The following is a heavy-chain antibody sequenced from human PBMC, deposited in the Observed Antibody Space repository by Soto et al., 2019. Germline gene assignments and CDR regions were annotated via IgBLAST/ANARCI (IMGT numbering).Heavy chain of an antibody. CDR3: ARDSGNCSGGSCYFSRYYYGMDV. CDR1: GGSISSGGYY. J-gene: IGHJ6*02. V-gene: IGHV4-31*03. Sequence: SETLSLTCTFSGGSISSGGYYLSWIRQHPGKGLEGIGYIYYSGSTYYNPSLKSRVTISVDTSKNQFSLKLSSVTAADTAVYYCARDSGNCSGGSCYFSRYYYGMDVWGQGTTVTVSS. D-gene: IGHD2-15*01. CDR2: IYYSGST.